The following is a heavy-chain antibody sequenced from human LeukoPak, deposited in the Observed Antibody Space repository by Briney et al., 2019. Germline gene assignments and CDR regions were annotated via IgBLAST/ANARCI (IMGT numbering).Heavy chain of an antibody. V-gene: IGHV1-69*13. Sequence: SVKVSCKASGGTFSSYAISWVRQAPGQGLEWMGGIIPIFGTANYAQKFQGRVTITADESTSTAYMEPSSLRSEDTAVYYCAGGGSSSSWYEIGFDPWGQGTLVTVSS. D-gene: IGHD6-13*01. J-gene: IGHJ5*02. CDR2: IIPIFGTA. CDR3: AGGGSSSSWYEIGFDP. CDR1: GGTFSSYA.